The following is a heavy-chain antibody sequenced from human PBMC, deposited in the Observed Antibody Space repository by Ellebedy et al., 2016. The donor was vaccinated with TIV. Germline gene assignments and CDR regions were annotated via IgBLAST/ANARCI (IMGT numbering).Heavy chain of an antibody. CDR3: ARDLVVIAMYYYYYGMDV. Sequence: GGSLRLXXAASGFTLSSYWMSWVRQAPGKGLEWVANIKQDGSEKYYVDSVKGRFTISRDNAKNSLYLQMNSLRAEDTAVYYCARDLVVIAMYYYYYGMDVWGQGTTVTVSS. D-gene: IGHD2-21*01. CDR2: IKQDGSEK. CDR1: GFTLSSYW. J-gene: IGHJ6*02. V-gene: IGHV3-7*03.